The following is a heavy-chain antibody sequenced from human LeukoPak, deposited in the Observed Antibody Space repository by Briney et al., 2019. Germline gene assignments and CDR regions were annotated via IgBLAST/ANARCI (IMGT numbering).Heavy chain of an antibody. Sequence: SQTLSLTCTVSGGSISSGGYYWSWIRQPPGKGLEWIGRIYTSGSTNYNPSLKSRVIIPVDRSKKQFTLKLSSVTAADTAVYYCARTGYTYAGYNWFDPWGQGTLVTVSS. V-gene: IGHV4-61*02. D-gene: IGHD5-18*01. CDR2: IYTSGST. CDR3: ARTGYTYAGYNWFDP. J-gene: IGHJ5*02. CDR1: GGSISSGGYY.